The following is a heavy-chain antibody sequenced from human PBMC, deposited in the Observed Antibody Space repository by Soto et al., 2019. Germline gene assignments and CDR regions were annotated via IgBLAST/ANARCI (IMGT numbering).Heavy chain of an antibody. CDR1: GFTFSNYG. J-gene: IGHJ4*02. CDR2: IWYDGSNK. V-gene: IGHV3-33*01. D-gene: IGHD4-17*01. CDR3: ARHKGGDPYYFDY. Sequence: QVQLVESGGGVVQPGMSLRLSCAASGFTFSNYGMHWVRQAPGKGLEWVAVIWYDGSNKCYADSVKGRFTISRDNSKNTLYLQMNTLRAEDTAVYYCARHKGGDPYYFDYWGQGTLVTVSS.